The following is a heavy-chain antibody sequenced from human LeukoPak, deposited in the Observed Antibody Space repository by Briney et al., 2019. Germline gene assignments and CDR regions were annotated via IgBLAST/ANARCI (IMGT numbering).Heavy chain of an antibody. Sequence: GXSLRLSCAASGFTFSSYAMSWVGQAPGKGVEWVSAISGSGGSKYYADSVKGRLTIYRDNSKKTMYLQMNSLRAEDTAVYYCAKDRPIAAAWEDYWGQGTLVTVSS. CDR2: ISGSGGSK. CDR3: AKDRPIAAAWEDY. J-gene: IGHJ4*02. V-gene: IGHV3-23*01. D-gene: IGHD6-6*01. CDR1: GFTFSSYA.